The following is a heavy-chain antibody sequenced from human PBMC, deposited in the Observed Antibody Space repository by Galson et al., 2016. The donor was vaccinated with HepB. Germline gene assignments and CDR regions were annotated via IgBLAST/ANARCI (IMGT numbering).Heavy chain of an antibody. V-gene: IGHV4-34*01. CDR2: INHSGST. Sequence: LSLTCTVSGDSINSNYWSWIRKPPGKGLEWIGEINHSGSTNYNPSLKSRVTISVDTSKNQFSLKLSSVTAADTAVYYCAGSYSESYHYFDYWGQGTLVTVSS. J-gene: IGHJ4*02. CDR3: AGSYSESYHYFDY. D-gene: IGHD1-26*01. CDR1: GDSINSNY.